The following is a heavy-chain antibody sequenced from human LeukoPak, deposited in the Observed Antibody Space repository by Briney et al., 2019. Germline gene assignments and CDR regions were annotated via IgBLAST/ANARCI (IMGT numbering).Heavy chain of an antibody. J-gene: IGHJ5*02. Sequence: PGGSLRLSCAASGFTVSSNYMSWVRQAPGKGLEWVSVIYSGGSTYYADSVKGLFTISRHNSKNTLYLQMNSLRAEDTAVYYCARNYYGPKNWFDPWGQGTLVTVSS. CDR2: IYSGGST. V-gene: IGHV3-53*04. CDR3: ARNYYGPKNWFDP. D-gene: IGHD3-10*01. CDR1: GFTVSSNY.